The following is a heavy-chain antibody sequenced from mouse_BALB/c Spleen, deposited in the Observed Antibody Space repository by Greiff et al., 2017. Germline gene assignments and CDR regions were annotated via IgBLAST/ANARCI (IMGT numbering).Heavy chain of an antibody. J-gene: IGHJ4*01. CDR3: AKALYYYGSSGYAMDY. CDR2: IYPGGGYT. V-gene: IGHV1-63*02. CDR1: GYTFTNYW. Sequence: QVQLKESGAELVRPGTSVKMSCKAAGYTFTNYWIGWVKQRPGHGLEWIGDIYPGGGYTNYNEKFKGKATLTADTSSSTAYMQLSSLTSEDSAIYYCAKALYYYGSSGYAMDYWGQGTSVTVSS. D-gene: IGHD1-1*01.